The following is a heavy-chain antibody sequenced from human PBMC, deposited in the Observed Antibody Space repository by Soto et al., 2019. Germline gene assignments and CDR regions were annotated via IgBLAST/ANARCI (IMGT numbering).Heavy chain of an antibody. CDR1: GFTFSNYA. CDR3: AKDGGHVVVVTAALDY. D-gene: IGHD2-21*02. CDR2: VSYDGDNE. Sequence: GGSLRLSCAASGFTFSNYAMHWVRQAPGKGLEWVAIVSYDGDNEYYADSVRGRFFISRDNSRNTLYLQTSSLRHEDTAVYYCAKDGGHVVVVTAALDYWGQGTLVTVSS. J-gene: IGHJ4*02. V-gene: IGHV3-30*18.